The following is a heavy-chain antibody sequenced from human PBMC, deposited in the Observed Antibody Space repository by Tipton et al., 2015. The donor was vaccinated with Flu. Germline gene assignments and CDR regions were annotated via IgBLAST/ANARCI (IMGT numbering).Heavy chain of an antibody. CDR3: ARYSSSWSHYGMDV. D-gene: IGHD6-13*01. CDR2: IYTSGST. V-gene: IGHV4-4*07. Sequence: TLSLTCTVSVGSISSYYWSWIRQPAGKGLEWIGRIYTSGSTNYNPSLKSRVTMSVDTSKNQFSLKLSSVTAADTAVYYCARYSSSWSHYGMDVWGQGTTVTVSS. CDR1: VGSISSYY. J-gene: IGHJ6*02.